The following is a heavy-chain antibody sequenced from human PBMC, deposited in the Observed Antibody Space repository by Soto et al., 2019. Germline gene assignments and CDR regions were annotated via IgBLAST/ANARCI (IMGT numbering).Heavy chain of an antibody. CDR2: INHSGST. V-gene: IGHV4-34*01. Sequence: PSETLSLTCAVYGGSFSGYYWSWIRQPPGKGLEWIGEINHSGSTNYNPSLKSRVTISVDTSKNQFSLQLSSVTAADTAVYYCARDGWSYWLDYWGQGTLVTVSS. D-gene: IGHD1-26*01. J-gene: IGHJ4*02. CDR3: ARDGWSYWLDY. CDR1: GGSFSGYY.